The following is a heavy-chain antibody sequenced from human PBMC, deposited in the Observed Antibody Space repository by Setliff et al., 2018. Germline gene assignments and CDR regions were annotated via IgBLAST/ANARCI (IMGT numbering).Heavy chain of an antibody. V-gene: IGHV1-2*02. CDR1: GYIFTNYY. CDR2: INANTGGT. D-gene: IGHD6-19*01. Sequence: ASVKVSCKTSGYIFTNYYIHWVRQAPGQGLEWMGWINANTGGTREVQKFQGRVTMTRDTSIDTAYMEVNRLTDDDTAVYYCARVGGYASAWHGIEAFDIWGQGTKVTVSS. J-gene: IGHJ3*02. CDR3: ARVGGYASAWHGIEAFDI.